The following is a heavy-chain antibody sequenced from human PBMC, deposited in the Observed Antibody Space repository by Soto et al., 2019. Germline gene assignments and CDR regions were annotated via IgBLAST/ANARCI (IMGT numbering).Heavy chain of an antibody. D-gene: IGHD6-13*01. V-gene: IGHV1-69*01. CDR3: ARDLRAAGRPGMDV. CDR2: IIPIFGTA. CDR1: GGTFSSYA. Sequence: QVQLVQSGAEVKKPGSSVKVSCKASGGTFSSYAISWVRQAPGQGLERMGGIIPIFGTANYAQNFQGRVTITADESTSPAYMELSSLRSEDTAVYYCARDLRAAGRPGMDVWGQGTTVTVSS. J-gene: IGHJ6*02.